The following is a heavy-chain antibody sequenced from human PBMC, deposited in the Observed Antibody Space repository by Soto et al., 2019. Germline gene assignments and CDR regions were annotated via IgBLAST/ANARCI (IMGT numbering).Heavy chain of an antibody. Sequence: SETRSLTCTVSGGSISSYYWSWIRQPPGKGLEWIGYIYYSGSTNCNPSLKSRVTISVDTSKNQFSLKLNSMTAADTAVYYCARHNYGSGSTYFDYWGQGTLVTVS. CDR1: GGSISSYY. CDR2: IYYSGST. D-gene: IGHD3-10*01. V-gene: IGHV4-59*08. CDR3: ARHNYGSGSTYFDY. J-gene: IGHJ4*02.